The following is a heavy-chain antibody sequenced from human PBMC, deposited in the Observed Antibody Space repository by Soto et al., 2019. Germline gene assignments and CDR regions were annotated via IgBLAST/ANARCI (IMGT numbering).Heavy chain of an antibody. CDR3: AKGSHGPSHTGWFDP. D-gene: IGHD2-8*02. J-gene: IGHJ5*02. V-gene: IGHV3-9*01. CDR2: INWNGGSR. CDR1: GFTFDDYA. Sequence: EVQLVESGGSLVQPGRSLRLSSAGSGFTFDDYAMHWVRQAPGKGLEWVSGINWNGGSRGYADSVEGRFTISRDNAKNSLYLQMNSLRPEDTALYYCAKGSHGPSHTGWFDPWGQGTQVTVSS.